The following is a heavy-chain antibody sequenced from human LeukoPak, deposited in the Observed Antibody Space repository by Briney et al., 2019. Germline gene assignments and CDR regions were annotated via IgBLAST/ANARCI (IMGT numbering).Heavy chain of an antibody. Sequence: HSGGSLRLSCAAPGFTVISKYISLVRQAPGKWLGWVSVIYSGGNTSYADSVKGRFTISRDNSKNTVNLQINSLRAEDTAVYYCASGIEVGPIYFDYWGQGTLVTVSS. CDR1: GFTVISKY. CDR3: ASGIEVGPIYFDY. J-gene: IGHJ4*02. V-gene: IGHV3-66*01. CDR2: IYSGGNT. D-gene: IGHD6-19*01.